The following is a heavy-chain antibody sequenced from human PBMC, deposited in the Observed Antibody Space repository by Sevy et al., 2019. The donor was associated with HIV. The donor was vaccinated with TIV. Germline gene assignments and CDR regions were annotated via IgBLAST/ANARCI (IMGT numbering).Heavy chain of an antibody. CDR2: ISGNGENT. CDR3: ARDGRGISAFDI. Sequence: GGSLRLSCAASEFTFSSHAVSWVRQAPGKGLEWVSAISGNGENTHYADSVRGRFTISRDNFKNTLYLHMSILRAEDTALYYCARDGRGISAFDIWGQGTMVTVSS. V-gene: IGHV3-23*01. D-gene: IGHD3-3*02. J-gene: IGHJ3*02. CDR1: EFTFSSHA.